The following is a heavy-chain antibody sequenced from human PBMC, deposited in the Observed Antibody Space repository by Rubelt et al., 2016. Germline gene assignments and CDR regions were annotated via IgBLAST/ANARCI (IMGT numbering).Heavy chain of an antibody. V-gene: IGHV4-34*01. CDR3: ARGENYNAFDI. D-gene: IGHD1-7*01. CDR1: GGSFSGYY. Sequence: GLLKPSETLSLTCAVYGGSFSGYYWSWIRQPPGKGLEWIGEINHSGSTNYNPSLKSRVTISVDTSKNQFSLKLSSVTAADTAVYYWARGENYNAFDIWGQGTMVTVSS. J-gene: IGHJ3*02. CDR2: INHSGST.